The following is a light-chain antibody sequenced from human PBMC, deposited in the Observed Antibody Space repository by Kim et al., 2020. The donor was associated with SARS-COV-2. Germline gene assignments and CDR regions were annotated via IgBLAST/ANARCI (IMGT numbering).Light chain of an antibody. CDR3: QHYDSFPWT. CDR2: GAS. Sequence: DIQMTQSPSALSAVVGDTVTIACRASQSINSYLAWYQQKPGKAPKLLVYGASSLEEGVPSKFSGSGFGTDFTLTIRGLHPDDFAAYFCQHYDSFPWTFGQGTKVDIK. J-gene: IGKJ1*01. CDR1: QSINSY. V-gene: IGKV1-5*01.